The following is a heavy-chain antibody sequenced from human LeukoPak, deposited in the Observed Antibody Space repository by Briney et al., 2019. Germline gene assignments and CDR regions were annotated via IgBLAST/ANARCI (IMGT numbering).Heavy chain of an antibody. CDR1: GGTFSSYA. Sequence: SVKVFCKASGGTFSSYAISWVRQAPGQGLEWMGGIIPIFGTANYAQKFQGRVTITADESTSTAYMELSSLRSEDTAVYYCARDLGSITGTTKRGFYVLDYWGQGTLVTVSS. V-gene: IGHV1-69*01. CDR3: ARDLGSITGTTKRGFYVLDY. J-gene: IGHJ4*02. CDR2: IIPIFGTA. D-gene: IGHD1-7*01.